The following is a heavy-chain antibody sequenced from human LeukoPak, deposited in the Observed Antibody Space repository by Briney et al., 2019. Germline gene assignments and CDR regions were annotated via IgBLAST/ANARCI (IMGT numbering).Heavy chain of an antibody. V-gene: IGHV4-4*07. Sequence: SETLSLTYIVSGGSISSNFWSWIRQPAGKGLEWIGRVYSSGGTNYNPSLKSRVTMSVDTSNNQFSLNLTSVTAADTAVYYCARDNPGSWGAFDYWGLGTLVTVSS. D-gene: IGHD3-16*01. CDR2: VYSSGGT. CDR1: GGSISSNF. J-gene: IGHJ4*02. CDR3: ARDNPGSWGAFDY.